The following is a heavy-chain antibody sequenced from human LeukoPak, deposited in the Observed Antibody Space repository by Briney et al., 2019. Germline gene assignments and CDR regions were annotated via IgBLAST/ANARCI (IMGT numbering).Heavy chain of an antibody. J-gene: IGHJ3*02. D-gene: IGHD6-19*01. CDR3: ARVKQWLVPSDAFDI. Sequence: SVKVSCKASGGTFSSYAISWVRQAPGQGLEWMGGIIPIFGTANYAQKFQSRVTITADESTSTAYMELSSLRSEDSAVYYCARVKQWLVPSDAFDIWRQKTMVTVSS. CDR1: GGTFSSYA. V-gene: IGHV1-69*01. CDR2: IIPIFGTA.